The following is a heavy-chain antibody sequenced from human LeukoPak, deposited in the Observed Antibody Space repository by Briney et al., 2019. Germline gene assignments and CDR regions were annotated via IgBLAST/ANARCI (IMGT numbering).Heavy chain of an antibody. D-gene: IGHD6-13*01. CDR1: GFTFNRNV. CDR3: AREKWTPETSNWYPDY. Sequence: GGSLRLSCRASGFTFNRNVMNWVRQAPGKGLEWVSYISSSSSTIYYADSVKGRFTISRDNAKNSLYLQMNSLRAEDTAVYYCAREKWTPETSNWYPDYWGQGCLVTVSS. V-gene: IGHV3-48*04. CDR2: ISSSSSTI. J-gene: IGHJ4*02.